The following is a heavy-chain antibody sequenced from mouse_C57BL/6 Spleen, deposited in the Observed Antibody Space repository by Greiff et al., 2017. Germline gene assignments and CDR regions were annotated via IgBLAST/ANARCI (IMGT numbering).Heavy chain of an antibody. CDR2: IYPGDGDT. CDR3: AREEGSPAWFAY. D-gene: IGHD1-1*02. Sequence: VQLKESGAELVKPGASVKISCKASGYAFSSYWMNWVKQRPGKGLEWIGQIYPGDGDTNYNGKFKGKATLTADKSSSTAYMQLSSLTSEDSAVYVCAREEGSPAWFAYWGQGTLVTVSA. CDR1: GYAFSSYW. J-gene: IGHJ3*01. V-gene: IGHV1-80*01.